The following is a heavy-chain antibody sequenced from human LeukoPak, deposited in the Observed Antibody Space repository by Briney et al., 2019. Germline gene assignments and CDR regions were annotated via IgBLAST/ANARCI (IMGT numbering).Heavy chain of an antibody. J-gene: IGHJ6*03. Sequence: GGSLRLSRVASGFTFRSYCFNWVRQPPGGGLEWVASISSNSEYILHSDSLKGRFTVSRDNARDSLYLEMDSLRAEDTAIYYCARVPLDIILLYYMDVWGKGTAVTVSS. CDR3: ARVPLDIILLYYMDV. D-gene: IGHD3-9*01. V-gene: IGHV3-21*01. CDR1: GFTFRSYC. CDR2: ISSNSEYI.